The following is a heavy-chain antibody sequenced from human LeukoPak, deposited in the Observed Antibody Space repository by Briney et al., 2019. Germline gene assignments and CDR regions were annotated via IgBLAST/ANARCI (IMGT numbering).Heavy chain of an antibody. CDR1: GFTFSSYG. Sequence: GGSLRLSCAASGFTFSSYGMYWVRQAPGKGLEWVSSISSSSSYIYYADSVKGRFTISRDNAKNSLYLQMNSLRAEDTAVYYCASRPKTYYYMDVWGKGTTVTVSS. J-gene: IGHJ6*03. CDR3: ASRPKTYYYMDV. V-gene: IGHV3-21*01. CDR2: ISSSSSYI.